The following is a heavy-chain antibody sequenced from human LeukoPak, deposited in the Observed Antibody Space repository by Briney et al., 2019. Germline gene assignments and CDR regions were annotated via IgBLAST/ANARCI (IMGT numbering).Heavy chain of an antibody. J-gene: IGHJ4*02. Sequence: GGSLRLSCAASGFTFSSYAMSWVRQAPGKGLEWVSAISGSGGSTYYADSVKGRFTISRDNSKNTLYLQMNSLRAEDTAVYYCAKDTHGNDFWSGPSXXXDYWGQGTLVTVSS. CDR2: ISGSGGST. D-gene: IGHD3-3*01. CDR3: AKDTHGNDFWSGPSXXXDY. CDR1: GFTFSSYA. V-gene: IGHV3-23*01.